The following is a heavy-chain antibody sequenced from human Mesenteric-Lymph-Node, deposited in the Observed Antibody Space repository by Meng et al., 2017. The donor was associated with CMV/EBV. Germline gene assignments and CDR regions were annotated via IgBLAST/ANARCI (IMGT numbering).Heavy chain of an antibody. CDR3: ARDSFRFFDY. Sequence: GESLKISCAVSGFTFSNYGMHWVRQAPGKGLEWVAFIRYDGSNKYYTDSVKGRFTISRDNAKKSLFLQMNSLRGEDTAVYYCARDSFRFFDYWGQGAPVTVSS. J-gene: IGHJ4*02. CDR1: GFTFSNYG. D-gene: IGHD3-16*02. CDR2: IRYDGSNK. V-gene: IGHV3-30*02.